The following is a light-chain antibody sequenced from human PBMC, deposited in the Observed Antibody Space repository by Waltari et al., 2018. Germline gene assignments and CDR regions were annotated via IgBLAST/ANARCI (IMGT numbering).Light chain of an antibody. CDR2: EVS. CDR3: NSYAGSSSWV. V-gene: IGLV2-14*01. J-gene: IGLJ3*02. Sequence: QSALTQPASVSGSPGQSITISCTGTSSDVGFYNYDSWYQQHPGKAPKLIIYEVSERPSGVSDRFSGSKSGNTASLTISGLQADDEADYYCNSYAGSSSWVFGGGTKLTVL. CDR1: SSDVGFYNY.